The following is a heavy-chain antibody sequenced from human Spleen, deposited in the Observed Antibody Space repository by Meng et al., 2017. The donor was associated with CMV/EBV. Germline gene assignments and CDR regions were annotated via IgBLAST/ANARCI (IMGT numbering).Heavy chain of an antibody. D-gene: IGHD3-22*01. CDR2: IIPIFGTA. CDR3: ASPDEYYYDSSGYYTYDY. V-gene: IGHV1-69*05. Sequence: TFSSYAISWVRQAPGQGLEWRGGIIPIFGTANYAQKFQGRVTITTDESTSTAYMELSSLRSEDTAVYYCASPDEYYYDSSGYYTYDYWGQGTLVTVSS. CDR1: TFSSYA. J-gene: IGHJ4*02.